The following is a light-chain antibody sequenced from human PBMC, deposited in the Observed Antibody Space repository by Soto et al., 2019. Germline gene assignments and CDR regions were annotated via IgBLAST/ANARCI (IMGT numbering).Light chain of an antibody. CDR3: QSYDSSLSVNYV. V-gene: IGLV1-44*01. CDR2: SNN. CDR1: SSNIGSNT. Sequence: QSVLTQPPSASGTPGQRVTISCSGSSSNIGSNTVNWYQQLPGTAPKLLIYSNNQRPSGVPDRFSGSKSGTSASLAISGLQAEDEADYYCQSYDSSLSVNYVFGTGTKVTAL. J-gene: IGLJ1*01.